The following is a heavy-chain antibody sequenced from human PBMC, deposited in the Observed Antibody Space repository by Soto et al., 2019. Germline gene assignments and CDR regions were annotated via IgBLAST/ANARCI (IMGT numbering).Heavy chain of an antibody. CDR2: ISSTTNYI. CDR3: ARDCSGGSCYPGMDV. Sequence: GSLRLSCAASGFTFTRYSMNWVRQAPGKGLEWVSSISSTTNYIYYGDSMKGRFTISRDNAKNSLYLQINSLRAEDTAVYFCARDCSGGSCYPGMDVWGQGTTVTVS. CDR1: GFTFTRYS. V-gene: IGHV3-21*06. J-gene: IGHJ6*02. D-gene: IGHD2-15*01.